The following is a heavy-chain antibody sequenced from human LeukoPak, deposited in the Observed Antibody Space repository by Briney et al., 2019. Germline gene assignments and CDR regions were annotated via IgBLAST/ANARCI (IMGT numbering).Heavy chain of an antibody. D-gene: IGHD2-15*01. CDR3: ARLKYCSGGSCYPASIFDY. CDR2: IYPGDSDT. J-gene: IGHJ4*02. V-gene: IGHV5-51*01. CDR1: GYSFTSYW. Sequence: GESLKISCKGSGYSFTSYWIGWVRQMPGKGLEWMGIIYPGDSDTRYSPSFQGQVTISADKSISTAYLQWSSLKASDTAMYYCARLKYCSGGSCYPASIFDYRGQGTLVTVSS.